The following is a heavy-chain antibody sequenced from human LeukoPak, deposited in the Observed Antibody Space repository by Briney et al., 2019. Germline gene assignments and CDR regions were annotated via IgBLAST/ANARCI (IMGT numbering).Heavy chain of an antibody. V-gene: IGHV3-48*03. J-gene: IGHJ2*01. CDR2: ISSSGSTI. Sequence: GGSLRLSCAASGFTFSSYEMNWVRQAPGKGLEWVSYISSSGSTIYYADSVKGRFTISRDNSKNTLYLQMNSLRAEDTAVYYCAKDPAEGAGPSYWYFDLWGRGTLVTVSS. CDR1: GFTFSSYE. D-gene: IGHD1-26*01. CDR3: AKDPAEGAGPSYWYFDL.